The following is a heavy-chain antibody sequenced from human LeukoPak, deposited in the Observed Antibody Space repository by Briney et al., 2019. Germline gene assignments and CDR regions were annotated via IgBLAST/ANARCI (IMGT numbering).Heavy chain of an antibody. CDR2: IYRDGRT. CDR3: ARERTTDGYILAY. V-gene: IGHV3-53*01. D-gene: IGHD3-22*01. CDR1: GFTVSSYY. Sequence: QAGGSLRLSCAASGFTVSSYYMSWVRQAPGKGLEWVSIIYRDGRTFYVDSVKGRFTVSRGNSKNTLFLQMNNLRAEDTALYYCARERTTDGYILAYWGQGTLVTVSS. J-gene: IGHJ4*02.